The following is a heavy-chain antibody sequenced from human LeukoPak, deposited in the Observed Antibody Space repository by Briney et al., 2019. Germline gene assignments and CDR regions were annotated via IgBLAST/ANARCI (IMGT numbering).Heavy chain of an antibody. CDR2: IKQDGSEK. CDR3: ARDQIRRGDSVFDY. CDR1: GFTFSSFW. J-gene: IGHJ4*02. V-gene: IGHV3-7*01. Sequence: GGSPRLSCAASGFTFSSFWMSWVRQAPGKGLEWVANIKQDGSEKYYVDSVKGRFTISRDNAKNSLYLQMNSLRAEDTAVYYCARDQIRRGDSVFDYWGQGTLVIVSS. D-gene: IGHD2-21*02.